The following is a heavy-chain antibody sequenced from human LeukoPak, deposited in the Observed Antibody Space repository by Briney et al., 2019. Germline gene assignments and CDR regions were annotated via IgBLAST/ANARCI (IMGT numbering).Heavy chain of an antibody. CDR2: VSSSGSTI. J-gene: IGHJ4*02. D-gene: IGHD6-19*01. CDR1: GFTFSDYY. CDR3: ARDHWIAVAGNGLLDY. V-gene: IGHV3-11*01. Sequence: PGGSLRLSCAASGFTFSDYYMSWIRQAPGKGLEWVSYVSSSGSTIYYADSVKGRFTISRDNAKNSLYLQMNSLRAEDTAVYYCARDHWIAVAGNGLLDYWGQGTLVTVSS.